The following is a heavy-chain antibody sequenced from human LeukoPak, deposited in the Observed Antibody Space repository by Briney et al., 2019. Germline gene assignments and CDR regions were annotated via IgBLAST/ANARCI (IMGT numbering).Heavy chain of an antibody. CDR1: GGSISSHY. D-gene: IGHD6-19*01. V-gene: IGHV4-59*11. CDR2: IYNSGST. J-gene: IGHJ4*02. Sequence: SETLSLTCTVSGGSISSHYWSWIRQPPGKGLEWIGHIYNSGSTNYSPSLKSRVTISVDTSKNQFSLKLSSVTAADTAVYYCARFKRAGGWSYFDYWGQGTLVTVSS. CDR3: ARFKRAGGWSYFDY.